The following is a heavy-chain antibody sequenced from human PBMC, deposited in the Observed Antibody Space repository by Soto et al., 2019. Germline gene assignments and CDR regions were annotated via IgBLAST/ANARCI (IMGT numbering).Heavy chain of an antibody. D-gene: IGHD5-12*01. J-gene: IGHJ4*02. V-gene: IGHV4-59*08. Sequence: PXXTLSLACTVSGGSISSYYWRWIRQPPGKGLEWIGYIYYSGSTNYNPSLKSRVTISVDTSKNQFSLKLSSVTAADTAVYYCARLVGYEAPFDYWGQGTLVTVSS. CDR1: GGSISSYY. CDR2: IYYSGST. CDR3: ARLVGYEAPFDY.